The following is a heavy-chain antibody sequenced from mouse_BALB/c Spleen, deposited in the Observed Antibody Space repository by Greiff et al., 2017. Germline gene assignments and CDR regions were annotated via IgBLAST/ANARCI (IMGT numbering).Heavy chain of an antibody. CDR2: INPYNDGT. CDR1: GYTFTSYV. V-gene: IGHV1-14*01. J-gene: IGHJ4*01. Sequence: EVQLQQSGPELVKPGASVKMSCKASGYTFTSYVMHWVKQKPGQGLEWIGYINPYNDGTKYNEKFKGKATLTSDKSSSTAYMELSSLTSEDSAVYYCARGMITDYYAMDYWGQGTSVTVSS. CDR3: ARGMITDYYAMDY. D-gene: IGHD2-4*01.